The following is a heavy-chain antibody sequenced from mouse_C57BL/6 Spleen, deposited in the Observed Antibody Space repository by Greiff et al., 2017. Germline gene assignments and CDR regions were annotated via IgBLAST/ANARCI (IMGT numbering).Heavy chain of an antibody. CDR2: IDPETGGT. CDR3: TRKGNLLGFAY. V-gene: IGHV1-15*01. Sequence: QVQLQQSGAELVRPGASVTLSCKASGYTFTDYEMHWVKQTPVHGLEWIGAIDPETGGTAYNQKFKGKAILTADKSSSTAYMELRSLTSEDAAVYYCTRKGNLLGFAYWGQGTLVTVSA. J-gene: IGHJ3*01. CDR1: GYTFTDYE. D-gene: IGHD1-1*01.